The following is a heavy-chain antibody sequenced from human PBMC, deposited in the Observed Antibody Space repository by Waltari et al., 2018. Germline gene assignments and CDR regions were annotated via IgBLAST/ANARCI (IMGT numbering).Heavy chain of an antibody. CDR1: GGSFTSSKW. CDR3: ARASGSDWYSARMDV. CDR2: SYHSGST. J-gene: IGHJ6*02. D-gene: IGHD2-21*02. V-gene: IGHV4-4*02. Sequence: QVQLQESGPGLVKPSGTLSLTCAVSGGSFTSSKWWNWIRQPPGKGLEWIGESYHSGSTNYNPSLKSRGTISLDNSKNEFSLRLSSVTAADTAVYFCARASGSDWYSARMDVWGLGTTVTVSS.